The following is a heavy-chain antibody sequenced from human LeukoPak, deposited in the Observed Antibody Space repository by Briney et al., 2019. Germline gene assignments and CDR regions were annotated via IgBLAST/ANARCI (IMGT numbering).Heavy chain of an antibody. J-gene: IGHJ6*02. Sequence: SETLSLTCAVYGGSFSGYYWGWIRQPPGKGLEWIGSIYYSGSTNYNPSLKSRVTISVDTSKNQFSLKLSSVTAADTAVYYCARGFYDFWSGYYYGMDVWGQGTTVTVSS. CDR1: GGSFSGYY. CDR3: ARGFYDFWSGYYYGMDV. D-gene: IGHD3-3*01. V-gene: IGHV4-34*01. CDR2: IYYSGST.